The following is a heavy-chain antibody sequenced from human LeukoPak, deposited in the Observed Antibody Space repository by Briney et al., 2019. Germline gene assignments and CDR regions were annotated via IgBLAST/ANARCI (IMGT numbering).Heavy chain of an antibody. V-gene: IGHV3-23*01. D-gene: IGHD3-22*01. CDR2: IGVSGGST. J-gene: IGHJ4*02. Sequence: GGSLRLSCAASGFTFSGYAMTWVRQAPGKGLEWVSTIGVSGGSTFYADSVKGRFTNSRDNSKNTLYLRMNSLRVEDTAVYYCAKGYYDSTGYPLRPSFDYWGQGTLVTVSS. CDR1: GFTFSGYA. CDR3: AKGYYDSTGYPLRPSFDY.